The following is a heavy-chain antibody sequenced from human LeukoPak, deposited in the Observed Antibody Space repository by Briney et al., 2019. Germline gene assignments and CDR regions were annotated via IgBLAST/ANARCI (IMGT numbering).Heavy chain of an antibody. V-gene: IGHV3-30*18. CDR1: GFTFSGYG. CDR2: IPYDGSNK. J-gene: IGHJ6*02. CDR3: AKSDERKHYYYGMDV. D-gene: IGHD1-1*01. Sequence: GGSLRLSCAASGFTFSGYGMHWLRRAPGKGLEWVAVIPYDGSNKYYTDSVKGRFTISRDNSKNTLYLQMNSLTAEDTAVYYCAKSDERKHYYYGMDVWGQGTTVTVSS.